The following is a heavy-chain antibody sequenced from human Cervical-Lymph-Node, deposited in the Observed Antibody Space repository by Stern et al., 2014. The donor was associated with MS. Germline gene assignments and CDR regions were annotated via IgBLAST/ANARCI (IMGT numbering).Heavy chain of an antibody. Sequence: QVQLVQSGAEVKKPGASVKVSCKASGYNFYGFYMHWVRQAPGQEPEWMGRIHPNSGDTNYAQKFQGRFTMTRDMSVSTAYMELRSLRPDDTAVYYCARGRCDRDWGSLPVGNWGQGTLVTVSS. J-gene: IGHJ4*02. V-gene: IGHV1-2*06. CDR3: ARGRCDRDWGSLPVGN. CDR1: GYNFYGFY. CDR2: IHPNSGDT. D-gene: IGHD3-16*01.